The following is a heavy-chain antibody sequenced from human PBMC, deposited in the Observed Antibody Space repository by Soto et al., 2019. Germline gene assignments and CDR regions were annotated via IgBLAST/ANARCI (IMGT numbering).Heavy chain of an antibody. CDR3: AREAGWALTD. V-gene: IGHV1-69*08. J-gene: IGHJ4*02. D-gene: IGHD1-26*01. CDR2: IIPILAIA. Sequence: QVQLVQSGAEVRKPGSSVKVSCRASGGTFSSFTISWVRQAPGQGLEWMGRIIPILAIAIYAQRFQGRVTITADKSTSTAYMELSSLRSEDTAVYYCAREAGWALTDWGQGTLVTVSS. CDR1: GGTFSSFT.